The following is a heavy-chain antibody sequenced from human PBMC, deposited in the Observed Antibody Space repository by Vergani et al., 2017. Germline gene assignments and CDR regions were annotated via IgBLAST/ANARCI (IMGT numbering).Heavy chain of an antibody. J-gene: IGHJ6*02. V-gene: IGHV4-61*02. Sequence: QVQLQESGPGLVKPSQTLSLTCTVSGGSISSGSYYWSWIRQPAGKGLEWIGRIYTSGSTNYNPSLKSRVTISVDTSKNQFSLKLSSVTAADTAVYYCARDLGAAPQPYYYYYYGMDIWGQGTTVTVSS. CDR2: IYTSGST. CDR3: ARDLGAAPQPYYYYYYGMDI. CDR1: GGSISSGSYY. D-gene: IGHD6-6*01.